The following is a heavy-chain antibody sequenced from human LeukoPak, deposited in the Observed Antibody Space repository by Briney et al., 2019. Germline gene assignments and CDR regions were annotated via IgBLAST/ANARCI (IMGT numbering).Heavy chain of an antibody. V-gene: IGHV3-20*04. CDR2: INWNGGGT. D-gene: IGHD3-22*01. CDR1: GFNYDDYG. J-gene: IGHJ4*02. CDR3: ARGPLQTIPTSKIVVYYYPFDY. Sequence: RSGGSLRLSCAASGFNYDDYGMSWVRHAPGKGLEWVSGINWNGGGTGHADSVKGRFTISRENANNSLYLQMNSLKAEYTALYYCARGPLQTIPTSKIVVYYYPFDYWGQGTLVTVSS.